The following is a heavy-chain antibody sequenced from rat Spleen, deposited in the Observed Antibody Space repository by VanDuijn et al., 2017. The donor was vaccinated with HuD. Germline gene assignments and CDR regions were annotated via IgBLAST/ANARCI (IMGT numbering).Heavy chain of an antibody. Sequence: EVQLVESGGGLVQPGRSLKLSCAASGFTFNDCYMAWVRQAPTKGLEWVASIRPSGGSTYYRDSVKGRFTISRDNVKSTLYLQLDSLRSEDTATYYCTTDTFYDGTYYPGGFDYWGQGVMVTVSS. V-gene: IGHV5-27*01. CDR3: TTDTFYDGTYYPGGFDY. CDR2: IRPSGGST. D-gene: IGHD1-12*02. CDR1: GFTFNDCY. J-gene: IGHJ2*01.